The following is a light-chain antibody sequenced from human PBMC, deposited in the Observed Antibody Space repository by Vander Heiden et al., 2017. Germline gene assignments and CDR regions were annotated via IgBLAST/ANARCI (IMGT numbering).Light chain of an antibody. CDR3: QQYANSPPT. Sequence: EIVLTQSPGTLSLSPGERATLSCRASQSVANNYLAWYQRRPGQAPRLLIFGASSRVTGIPDRFSGSGSGTDFTLTISRLEPEDFAVYYCQQYANSPPTFGQGTKVEIK. J-gene: IGKJ1*01. CDR1: QSVANNY. V-gene: IGKV3-20*01. CDR2: GAS.